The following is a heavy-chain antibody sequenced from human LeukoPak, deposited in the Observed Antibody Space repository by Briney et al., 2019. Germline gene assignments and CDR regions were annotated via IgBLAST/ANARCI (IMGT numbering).Heavy chain of an antibody. CDR3: ARLYLPATRFDY. V-gene: IGHV1-69*01. Sequence: GSSVKVSCKASGGTFSSYAISWVRQAPGQGLEWMGGIIPIFGTANYAQKFQGRVTITADESTSTAYMELSSLRSEDKAVYYCARLYLPATRFDYWGQGTLVTVSS. D-gene: IGHD5-24*01. CDR1: GGTFSSYA. J-gene: IGHJ4*02. CDR2: IIPIFGTA.